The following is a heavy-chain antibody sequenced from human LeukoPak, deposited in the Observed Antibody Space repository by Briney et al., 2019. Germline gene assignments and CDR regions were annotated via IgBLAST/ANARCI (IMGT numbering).Heavy chain of an antibody. J-gene: IGHJ3*02. Sequence: PGGSLRLSCVVSGFTFSTYAMSWVRQARGKGLEWVSGIGGSGGDTFYADSVRGRFTVSRDNSKNTLYLQMNSLRAEDTAVYYCAKDSRSGRLYDAFDIWGQGTMVTVSS. CDR1: GFTFSTYA. CDR3: AKDSRSGRLYDAFDI. CDR2: IGGSGGDT. D-gene: IGHD3-10*01. V-gene: IGHV3-23*01.